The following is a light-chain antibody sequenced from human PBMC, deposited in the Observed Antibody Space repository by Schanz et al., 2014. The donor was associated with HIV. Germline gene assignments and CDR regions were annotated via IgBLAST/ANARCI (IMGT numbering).Light chain of an antibody. V-gene: IGLV2-14*03. CDR3: SSYTSSSPWV. CDR2: DV. CDR1: SSDVGGYNF. Sequence: QSALTQPASVSGSPGQSITISCTGTSSDVGGYNFVSWYQQHPDKAPKLIIYDVNRPSGVSFRFSGSKSANTASLTISGLQAEDEADYYCSSYTSSSPWVFGGGTKLTVL. J-gene: IGLJ3*02.